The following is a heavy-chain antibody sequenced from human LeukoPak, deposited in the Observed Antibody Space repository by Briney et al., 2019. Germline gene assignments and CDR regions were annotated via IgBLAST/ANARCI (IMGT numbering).Heavy chain of an antibody. J-gene: IGHJ3*02. CDR2: VSYDETNK. D-gene: IGHD1-26*01. CDR3: ARDRGVGATDAFDI. Sequence: PGGSLRLSCAASAFTFSNDAIHWVRQAPGKGLEWVAVVSYDETNKYYADSVKGRFTISRDNSKNTLYLQMNSLRAEDTAVYYCARDRGVGATDAFDIWGQGTMVTVSS. V-gene: IGHV3-30*14. CDR1: AFTFSNDA.